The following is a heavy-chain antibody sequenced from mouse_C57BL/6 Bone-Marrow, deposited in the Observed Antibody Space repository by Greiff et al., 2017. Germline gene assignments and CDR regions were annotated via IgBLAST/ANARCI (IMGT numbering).Heavy chain of an antibody. J-gene: IGHJ2*01. CDR2: IYPRSGNT. V-gene: IGHV1-81*01. Sequence: QVQLQQSGAELARPGASVKLSCKASGYTFTSYGIRWVKQRTGQGLEWIGEIYPRSGNTYYNEKFKGKATLTADKSSSTAYMELRSLTSEDSAVXYCARWDYYGYYFDYWGQGTTLTVSS. CDR1: GYTFTSYG. CDR3: ARWDYYGYYFDY. D-gene: IGHD1-1*01.